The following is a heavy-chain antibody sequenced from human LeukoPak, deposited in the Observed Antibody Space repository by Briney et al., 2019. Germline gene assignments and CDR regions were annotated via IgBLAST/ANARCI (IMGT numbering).Heavy chain of an antibody. CDR2: INPYSDSI. Sequence: ALVKVSCTASGYTFSDYYIHWVRQAPGQQAPGQGLEWMGWINPYSDSIYFAQKFQGRLTMTTDTSISTVYMELSGLRSDDTAVYYCSRGGDTESRPFDYWGQGTLVTVSS. CDR3: SRGGDTESRPFDY. CDR1: GYTFSDYY. J-gene: IGHJ4*02. V-gene: IGHV1-2*02. D-gene: IGHD5-18*01.